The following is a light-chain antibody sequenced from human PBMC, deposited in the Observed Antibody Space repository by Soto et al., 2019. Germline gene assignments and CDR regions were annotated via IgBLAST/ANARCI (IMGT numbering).Light chain of an antibody. CDR3: QKYNEWPLT. Sequence: EIVMTQSPATLSVSPGERATLSCRASQSLNSMLAWYQQKPGQAPRLLIYGASTRATGIPARFSGSGSGTEFTLTISSLQSEDFAVYYCQKYNEWPLTFGGGTKVDIK. J-gene: IGKJ4*01. V-gene: IGKV3-15*01. CDR2: GAS. CDR1: QSLNSM.